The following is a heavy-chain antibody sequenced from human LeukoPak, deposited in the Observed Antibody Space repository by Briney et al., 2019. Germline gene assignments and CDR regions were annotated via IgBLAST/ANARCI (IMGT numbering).Heavy chain of an antibody. Sequence: GGPLRLSCAVSGFNFSNYWMSWVRQAPGKGLEWVANIKHDGSEKYSVDSVKGRFTISRDNAKNSVYLQMNSLRAEDTAVYYCARALSYGDYYYWGQGTLVTVSS. CDR1: GFNFSNYW. J-gene: IGHJ4*02. V-gene: IGHV3-7*01. D-gene: IGHD4-17*01. CDR2: IKHDGSEK. CDR3: ARALSYGDYYY.